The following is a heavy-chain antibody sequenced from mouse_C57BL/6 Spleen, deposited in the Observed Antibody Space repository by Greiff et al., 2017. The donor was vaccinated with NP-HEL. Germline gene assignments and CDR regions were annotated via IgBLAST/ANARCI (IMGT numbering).Heavy chain of an antibody. D-gene: IGHD1-1*01. Sequence: VQLQESGPGLVQPSQSLSITCTVSGFSLTSYGVHWVRQTPGKGLEWLGVIWSGGSTDYNAAFISRLSISKDNSKSQVFFKMNSLQADDTAIYYCARNGLITTVVEDYAMDYWGQGTSVTVSS. V-gene: IGHV2-2*01. CDR2: IWSGGST. CDR1: GFSLTSYG. J-gene: IGHJ4*01. CDR3: ARNGLITTVVEDYAMDY.